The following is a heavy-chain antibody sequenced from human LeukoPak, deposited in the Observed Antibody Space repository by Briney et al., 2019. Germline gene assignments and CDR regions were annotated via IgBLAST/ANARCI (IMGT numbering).Heavy chain of an antibody. Sequence: SETLSLTCTVSGGSISSYYWSWIRQTPGKGLEWIEYIYYSGSTNYNPSLKSRVTISVDTSKNQYSLKLSSVTAADTAVYYCARSVSTFDPWGQGTLVTVSS. CDR2: IYYSGST. J-gene: IGHJ5*02. CDR3: ARSVSTFDP. CDR1: GGSISSYY. V-gene: IGHV4-59*08.